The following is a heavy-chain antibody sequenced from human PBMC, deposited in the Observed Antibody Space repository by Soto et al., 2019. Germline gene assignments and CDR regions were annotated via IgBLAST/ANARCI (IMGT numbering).Heavy chain of an antibody. D-gene: IGHD3-16*02. J-gene: IGHJ4*02. Sequence: SETLSLTFAVYGGSFSGYYWSWIRQPPGKGLEWIGEINHSGSTNYNPSLKSRVTISVDTSKNQFSLKLSSVTAADTAVYYCARRNRGSYRYRAFDYWGQGTLVTVSS. V-gene: IGHV4-34*01. CDR2: INHSGST. CDR1: GGSFSGYY. CDR3: ARRNRGSYRYRAFDY.